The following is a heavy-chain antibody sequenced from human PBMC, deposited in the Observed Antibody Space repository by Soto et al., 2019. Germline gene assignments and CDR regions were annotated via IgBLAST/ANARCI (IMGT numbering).Heavy chain of an antibody. J-gene: IGHJ4*02. CDR1: GYTLSTYY. V-gene: IGHV1-46*01. CDR2: INPKIGST. D-gene: IGHD4-4*01. Sequence: QVQLVQSGAEGKKPGASVRISCKAFGYTLSTYYMHWVRQAPGQGLEWMGMINPKIGSTSYTQKFRDRVNITRDTSTSTVYMELGSLTSEDTAVYDCARGFADSNSEFWKYYGDYWGLGTLVTVSS. CDR3: ARGFADSNSEFWKYYGDY.